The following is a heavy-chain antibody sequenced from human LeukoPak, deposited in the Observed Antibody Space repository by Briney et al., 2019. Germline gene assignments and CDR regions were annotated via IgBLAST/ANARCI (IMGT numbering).Heavy chain of an antibody. CDR3: AGSPGPFGY. V-gene: IGHV3-48*01. D-gene: IGHD6-13*01. CDR2: ISSNSQTI. CDR1: GFTFSSYA. Sequence: GGSLRLSCAASGFTFSSYAMSWVRQAPGKGLEWVSHISSNSQTIFYADSVKGRFTISRDNAKNSLYLQMNNLRAEDTAVYYCAGSPGPFGYWGQGTLVTVSS. J-gene: IGHJ4*02.